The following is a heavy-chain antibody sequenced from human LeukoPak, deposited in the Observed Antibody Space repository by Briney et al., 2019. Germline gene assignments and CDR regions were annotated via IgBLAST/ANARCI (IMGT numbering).Heavy chain of an antibody. CDR1: GGSIGTSSYY. J-gene: IGHJ5*02. CDR3: ARQTYYFGSQSYGWFDP. Sequence: PSETLSLTCAVSGGSIGTSSYYWGWIRQPPGKGLEWIGSIYYSGRTYYNPSLKSRVTISIDTSKNRFSLKITSVTAADTSMYYCARQTYYFGSQSYGWFDPWGQGALVTVSS. CDR2: IYYSGRT. D-gene: IGHD3-10*01. V-gene: IGHV4-39*01.